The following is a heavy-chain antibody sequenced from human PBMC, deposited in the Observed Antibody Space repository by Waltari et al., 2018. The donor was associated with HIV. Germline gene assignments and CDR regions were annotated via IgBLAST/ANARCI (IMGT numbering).Heavy chain of an antibody. V-gene: IGHV4-34*02. J-gene: IGHJ3*02. D-gene: IGHD3-10*01. CDR3: ARSFPRTLRGHTFGSAFDI. CDR1: GGSFSGYY. CDR2: IIHSGST. Sequence: QVQLQQWGAGLLKPSETLSLTCAVYGGSFSGYYWSWIRQPPPKGLEWIGEIIHSGSTTYNRSLMSRVTISLDTSKNQFSLNLTSVTAADTAVYFCARSFPRTLRGHTFGSAFDIWGQGTVVTVFS.